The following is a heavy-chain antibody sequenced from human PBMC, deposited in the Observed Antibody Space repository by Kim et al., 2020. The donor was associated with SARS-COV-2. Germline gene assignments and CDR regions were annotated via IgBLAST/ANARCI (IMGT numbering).Heavy chain of an antibody. CDR2: FDPEDGET. J-gene: IGHJ4*02. CDR3: ATDPGYSTPFDY. CDR1: GYTLTELS. D-gene: IGHD6-13*01. V-gene: IGHV1-24*01. Sequence: ASVKVSCKVSGYTLTELSMHWVRQAPGKGLEWMGGFDPEDGETIYAQKFQGRVTMTEDTSTDTAYMELSSPRSEDTAVYYCATDPGYSTPFDYWGQGTLVTVSS.